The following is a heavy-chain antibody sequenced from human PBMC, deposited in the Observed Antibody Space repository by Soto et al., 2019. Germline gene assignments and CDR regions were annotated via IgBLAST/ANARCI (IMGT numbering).Heavy chain of an antibody. J-gene: IGHJ6*02. V-gene: IGHV3-7*03. CDR1: GFTFSSYW. Sequence: SGGSLRLSCAASGFTFSSYWMSWVRQAPGKGLEWVANIKQDGSEKYYVDSVKGRFTISRDNAKNSLYLQMNSLRAEDTAVYYCARDPGYYYYGMDVWGQGTTVTVSS. CDR3: ARDPGYYYYGMDV. CDR2: IKQDGSEK.